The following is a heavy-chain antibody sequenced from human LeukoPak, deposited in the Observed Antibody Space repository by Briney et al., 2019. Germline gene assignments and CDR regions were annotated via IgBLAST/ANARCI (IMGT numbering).Heavy chain of an antibody. CDR3: ARSDLATITAGPFEY. Sequence: ASVKVSCKASGYTFSTYGITWVRQARGQGLEWMGWISGHQGNTKYAQNFQGRVIMTIDTSTSTAYMDLRSLRSDDTAIYFCARSDLATITAGPFEYWGQGTLVAVSS. D-gene: IGHD5-12*01. CDR1: GYTFSTYG. V-gene: IGHV1-18*01. CDR2: ISGHQGNT. J-gene: IGHJ4*02.